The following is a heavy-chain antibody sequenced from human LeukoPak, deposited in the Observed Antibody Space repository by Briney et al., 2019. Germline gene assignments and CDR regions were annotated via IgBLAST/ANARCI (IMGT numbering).Heavy chain of an antibody. CDR1: GFTFSSYA. Sequence: GGSLRLSCAASGFTFSSYAMSGVRQAPGKGLEGVSAISGRGGSTYYADSGKGGFTISRDNSKTTLYLQMNSLRAEDTAVYYCAKETPYYDSSGYFFDYWGQGTLVTVSS. V-gene: IGHV3-23*01. CDR2: ISGRGGST. CDR3: AKETPYYDSSGYFFDY. J-gene: IGHJ4*02. D-gene: IGHD3-22*01.